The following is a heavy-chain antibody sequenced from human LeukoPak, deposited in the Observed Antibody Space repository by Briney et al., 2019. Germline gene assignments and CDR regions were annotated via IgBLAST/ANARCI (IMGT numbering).Heavy chain of an antibody. Sequence: PSETLSLTCTVSGYSISSGYFWGWIRQPPGKGLEWIGSIYHSGTTYYNPSLKSRVTISVDTSKNQFSLKLTSVPAADTAVYYCARGYSSSWYFNWFDPWGQGTLVTVSS. CDR3: ARGYSSSWYFNWFDP. CDR1: GYSISSGYF. J-gene: IGHJ5*02. D-gene: IGHD6-13*01. CDR2: IYHSGTT. V-gene: IGHV4-38-2*02.